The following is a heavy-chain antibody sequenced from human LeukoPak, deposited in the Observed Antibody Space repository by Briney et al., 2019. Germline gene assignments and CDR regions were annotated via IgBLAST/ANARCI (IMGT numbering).Heavy chain of an antibody. Sequence: SQTLSLTCALSGDSVSSNSAAWNWIRQSPSRGLEWLGRTYYRSKWYNDYAVSVKSRITINPDTSKNQFSLQLNSVTPEDTAVYYCAREGIAAADQRGNYFDYWGQGTLVTVSS. CDR2: TYYRSKWYN. D-gene: IGHD6-13*01. CDR1: GDSVSSNSAA. CDR3: AREGIAAADQRGNYFDY. V-gene: IGHV6-1*01. J-gene: IGHJ4*02.